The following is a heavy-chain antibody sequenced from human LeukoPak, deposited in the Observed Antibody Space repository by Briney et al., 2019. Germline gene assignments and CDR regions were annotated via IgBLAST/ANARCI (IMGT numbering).Heavy chain of an antibody. D-gene: IGHD5-12*01. Sequence: QTGGSLRLSCAASGFTLRSYDMSWVRQAPGKGLEWVAATSGSGGNTYYADSVKGRFTISRDNSKNTLYLQMNGLRAEDTAVYYCAKEYSGYDFDYWGQGTLVTVSS. V-gene: IGHV3-23*01. J-gene: IGHJ4*02. CDR2: TSGSGGNT. CDR3: AKEYSGYDFDY. CDR1: GFTLRSYD.